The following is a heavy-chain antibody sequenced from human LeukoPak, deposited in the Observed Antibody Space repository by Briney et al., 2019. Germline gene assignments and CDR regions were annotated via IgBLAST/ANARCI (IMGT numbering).Heavy chain of an antibody. D-gene: IGHD4-11*01. J-gene: IGHJ4*02. CDR3: AGRMTTVTTWNY. CDR2: IIPISSTA. CDR1: GGTFSSYA. V-gene: IGHV1-69*13. Sequence: SVKVSCKASGGTFSSYAISWVRQAPGQGLEWMGGIIPISSTANYAQKFQGRVTITADESTSTAYMELSSLRSEDTAVYYCAGRMTTVTTWNYWGQGTLVTVSS.